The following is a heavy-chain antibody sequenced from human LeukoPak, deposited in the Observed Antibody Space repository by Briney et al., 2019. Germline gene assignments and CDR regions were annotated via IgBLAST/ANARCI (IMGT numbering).Heavy chain of an antibody. CDR2: ISGGGGST. D-gene: IGHD6-19*01. Sequence: PGGSLRLSCAASGFTFSSYAMSWVRQAPGKGLEWVSAISGGGGSTYYADSVKGRFTISTDNSKNTLYQQMNSLRAEDTAVYYCAKDRYSSGWYFFDYWGQGTLVTVSS. CDR3: AKDRYSSGWYFFDY. CDR1: GFTFSSYA. J-gene: IGHJ4*02. V-gene: IGHV3-23*01.